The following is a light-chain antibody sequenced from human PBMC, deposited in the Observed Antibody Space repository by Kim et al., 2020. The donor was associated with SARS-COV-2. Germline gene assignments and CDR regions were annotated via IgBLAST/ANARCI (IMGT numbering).Light chain of an antibody. CDR2: GNN. CDR1: TSNIGAGYD. V-gene: IGLV1-40*01. CDR3: QSYDKSLGGWRI. Sequence: QSVLTQPPSVSGAPGQGVTLSCAGSTSNIGAGYDVHWYQQRPGTAPKLLIFGNNNRPSGVSDRFSGSKSGTSASLAITGLHADDEADYYCQSYDKSLGGWRIFGGGTQLTVL. J-gene: IGLJ2*01.